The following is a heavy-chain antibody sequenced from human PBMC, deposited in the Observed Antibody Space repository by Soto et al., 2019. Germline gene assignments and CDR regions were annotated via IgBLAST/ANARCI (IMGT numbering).Heavy chain of an antibody. J-gene: IGHJ6*02. D-gene: IGHD3-22*01. CDR2: INSGSGDK. CDR3: ARWQSGSIYYGFDV. Sequence: ASLKVSCKTSGYTFTSFPLHWVRHAPGKSLERLGWINSGSGDKKYSQRFQGRVTITRDISTSTAHMELTNLKSDDTAIYYCARWQSGSIYYGFDVWGQGATVPVYS. V-gene: IGHV1-3*01. CDR1: GYTFTSFP.